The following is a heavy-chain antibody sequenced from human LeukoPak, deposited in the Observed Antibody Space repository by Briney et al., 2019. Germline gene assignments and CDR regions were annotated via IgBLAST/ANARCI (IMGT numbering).Heavy chain of an antibody. J-gene: IGHJ6*02. Sequence: SETLSLTCTVSGGSISSSSYYWGWIRQPPGRGLEWIGSIYYSGSTNYNPSLKSRVTMSVDTSKNQFSLKLSSLTAADTAVYYCARDFFNYYGSGSYSIHGMDVWGQGITVIVSS. V-gene: IGHV4-39*07. D-gene: IGHD3-10*01. CDR1: GGSISSSSYY. CDR3: ARDFFNYYGSGSYSIHGMDV. CDR2: IYYSGST.